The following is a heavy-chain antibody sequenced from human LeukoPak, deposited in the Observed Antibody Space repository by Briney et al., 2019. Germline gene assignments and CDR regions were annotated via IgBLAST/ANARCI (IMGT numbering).Heavy chain of an antibody. D-gene: IGHD2-2*01. CDR3: ARGYCSSTSCYPGYFDY. CDR2: INPNSGNT. CDR1: GYTFTGYY. Sequence: GASVKVSCKASGYTFTGYYMHWVRQAPGQGLEWVGWINPNSGNTNYAQKLQGRVTMTTDTSTSTAYMELRSLRSDDTAVYYCARGYCSSTSCYPGYFDYWGQGTLVTVSS. V-gene: IGHV1-18*04. J-gene: IGHJ4*02.